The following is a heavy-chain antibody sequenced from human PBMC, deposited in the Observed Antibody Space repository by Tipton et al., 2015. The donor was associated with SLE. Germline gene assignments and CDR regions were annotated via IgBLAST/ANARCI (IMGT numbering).Heavy chain of an antibody. J-gene: IGHJ3*02. CDR3: ARDRGGSYNDAFDI. CDR2: IYYSGST. V-gene: IGHV4-59*12. CDR1: GGSISSYY. D-gene: IGHD1-26*01. Sequence: TLSLTCTVSGGSISSYYWSWIRQPPGKGLEWIGYIYYSGSTNYNPSLESRVTISVDTSKNHFSLKLSSVTAADTAVYYCARDRGGSYNDAFDIWGQGTMVTVSS.